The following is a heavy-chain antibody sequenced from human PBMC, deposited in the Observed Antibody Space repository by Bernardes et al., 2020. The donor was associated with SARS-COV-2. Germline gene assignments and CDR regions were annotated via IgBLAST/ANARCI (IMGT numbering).Heavy chain of an antibody. Sequence: GGSLRLSCAASGFTVGVSYMTWVRQPPGKGLEWISVIFSGGDAFYAESVKGRFTISRDNSKNTLYLQMNSLRAEDTAVYYCARDPVGAYYFDSWGQGTLVGVS. CDR1: GFTVGVSY. J-gene: IGHJ4*02. CDR3: ARDPVGAYYFDS. CDR2: IFSGGDA. V-gene: IGHV3-66*01. D-gene: IGHD1-26*01.